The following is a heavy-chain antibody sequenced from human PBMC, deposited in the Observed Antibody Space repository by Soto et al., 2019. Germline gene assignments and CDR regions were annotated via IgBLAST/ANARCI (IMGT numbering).Heavy chain of an antibody. J-gene: IGHJ4*02. CDR3: ARVRYGGYSYYFDY. CDR2: IQQDGSEK. V-gene: IGHV3-7*03. D-gene: IGHD4-17*01. Sequence: GGSLRLSCAVSGFTFSRFWMGWVRQAPGRGLEWVANIQQDGSEKYYVDSVKGRFTMSKDNVKNSLYLQMNSLGAEDTAVYYCARVRYGGYSYYFDYWGQGALVTVS. CDR1: GFTFSRFW.